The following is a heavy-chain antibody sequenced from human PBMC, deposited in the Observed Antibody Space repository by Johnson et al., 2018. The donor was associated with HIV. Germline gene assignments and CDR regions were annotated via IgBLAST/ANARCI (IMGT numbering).Heavy chain of an antibody. Sequence: QVQLVESGGGEVQPGGSMRLSCAASRFTFNSHAMNWVRQAPGKGLEWVAFISFDGTSKYYGDSVKGRFTISRDNAKNSLYLQMNRLRVEDTAVYYCASADVFDILGQGTVVTVSS. V-gene: IGHV3-33*03. CDR2: ISFDGTSK. J-gene: IGHJ3*02. CDR3: ASADVFDI. CDR1: RFTFNSHA.